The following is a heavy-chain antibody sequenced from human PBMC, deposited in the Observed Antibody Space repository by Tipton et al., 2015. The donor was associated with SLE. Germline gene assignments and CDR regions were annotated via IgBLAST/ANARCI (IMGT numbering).Heavy chain of an antibody. CDR2: IYFTGST. J-gene: IGHJ5*02. Sequence: TLSLTCTVSGGSISSHYWSWIRQPPGKGLKWIGYIYFTGSTNYNPSLKSRVTISVDMSKTQFSLKLSSVTAADTAVYYCARRQSGPGWFDPWGQGSLVTVS. V-gene: IGHV4-59*11. CDR1: GGSISSHY. D-gene: IGHD1-26*01. CDR3: ARRQSGPGWFDP.